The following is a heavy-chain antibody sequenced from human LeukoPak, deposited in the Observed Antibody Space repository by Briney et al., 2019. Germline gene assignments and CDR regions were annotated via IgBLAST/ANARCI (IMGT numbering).Heavy chain of an antibody. V-gene: IGHV3-30*18. CDR2: ISYDGSNK. D-gene: IGHD2-15*01. CDR3: AKERVVAATHDAFDI. J-gene: IGHJ3*02. CDR1: GFTFSSYG. Sequence: PGGSLRLSCAASGFTFSSYGMHWVRQAPGKGLEWVAVISYDGSNKYYADSVKGRFTISRDNSKNTLYLQMNSLRAEDTAVYYCAKERVVAATHDAFDIWGQGTMVTVSS.